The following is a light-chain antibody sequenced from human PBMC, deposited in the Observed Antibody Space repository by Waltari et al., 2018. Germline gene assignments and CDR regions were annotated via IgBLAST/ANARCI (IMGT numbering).Light chain of an antibody. J-gene: IGLJ1*01. V-gene: IGLV1-44*01. CDR3: AAWDDSLNGLV. CDR1: SSNIGSNT. CDR2: SNN. Sequence: QSVLTQPPSASGTPGQRVTISCSGSSSNIGSNTVNWYQQLPGTAPKLLIYSNNQRPSGVPYRVSGSKSGTSASLAISGLQSEDEADYYCAAWDDSLNGLVFGTGTKVTVL.